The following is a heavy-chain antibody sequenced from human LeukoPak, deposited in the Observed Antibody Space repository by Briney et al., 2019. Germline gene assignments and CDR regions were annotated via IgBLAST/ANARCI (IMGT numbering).Heavy chain of an antibody. CDR3: ARDNLEASWGSPGDY. D-gene: IGHD2-2*01. CDR1: GYTFTDYY. V-gene: IGHV1-2*02. CDR2: INPNSGGT. J-gene: IGHJ4*02. Sequence: ASVKVSSKASGYTFTDYYLHWVRQAPGQGLEWMGWINPNSGGTNYAQKFQGRVTLTRDTSMSTAYMEISRLTSYDTAVYYCARDNLEASWGSPGDYWGQGTLVTVSS.